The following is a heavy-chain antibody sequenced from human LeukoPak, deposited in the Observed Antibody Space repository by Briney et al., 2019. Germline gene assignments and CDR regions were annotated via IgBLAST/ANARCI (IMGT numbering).Heavy chain of an antibody. CDR3: AKDLGIRFGELLYYFDY. Sequence: GGSLRLSCAASGFTFSSYAMSWVRQAPGKGLEWVSAISGSGGSTYYADSVKGRFTISRDNSKNTLYLQMNSLRAEDTAVYYCAKDLGIRFGELLYYFDYWGQGTLVTVSS. D-gene: IGHD3-10*01. CDR1: GFTFSSYA. J-gene: IGHJ4*02. V-gene: IGHV3-23*01. CDR2: ISGSGGST.